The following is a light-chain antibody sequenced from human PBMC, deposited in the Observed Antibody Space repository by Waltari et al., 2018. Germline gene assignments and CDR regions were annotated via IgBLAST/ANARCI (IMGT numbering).Light chain of an antibody. CDR2: GAS. CDR1: QGISNH. Sequence: DIQMTQSPSSLSASVGDRVTITCRASQGISNHLAWFQQKPGKAPKSLIYGASSLQSGVSSKFSGSGSGTDFTLTINSLQSEDFATYYCQQYTDYPFTFGPWTKVDIK. J-gene: IGKJ3*01. CDR3: QQYTDYPFT. V-gene: IGKV1-16*02.